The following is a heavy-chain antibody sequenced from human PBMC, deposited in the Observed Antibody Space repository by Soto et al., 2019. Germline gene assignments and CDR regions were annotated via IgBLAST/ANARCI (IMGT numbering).Heavy chain of an antibody. D-gene: IGHD3-22*01. V-gene: IGHV4-30-4*01. Sequence: SETLSLTCTVSGASIGSGDYYWSWVRQPPGKGLEWIGYIYYSGSTYYNPSLKSRLTISVDTSKNQLSLKLNSVTATDTAVYYCARTYDGRGFNYGNNWFDPWGQGTLVTVS. CDR2: IYYSGST. J-gene: IGHJ5*02. CDR1: GASIGSGDYY. CDR3: ARTYDGRGFNYGNNWFDP.